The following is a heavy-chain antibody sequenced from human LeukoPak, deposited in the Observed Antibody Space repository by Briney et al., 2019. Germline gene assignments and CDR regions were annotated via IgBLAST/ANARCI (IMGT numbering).Heavy chain of an antibody. J-gene: IGHJ4*02. Sequence: GGSLRLSCAASGFTFSSYAMSWVRHAPGKGLVWVSRINSDGSTTSYADSVKGRFTISRDNAKNTLYLQMNSLRAEDTAVYYCARDDYGGRGEFDYWGQGTLVTVSS. V-gene: IGHV3-74*01. D-gene: IGHD4-23*01. CDR3: ARDDYGGRGEFDY. CDR2: INSDGSTT. CDR1: GFTFSSYA.